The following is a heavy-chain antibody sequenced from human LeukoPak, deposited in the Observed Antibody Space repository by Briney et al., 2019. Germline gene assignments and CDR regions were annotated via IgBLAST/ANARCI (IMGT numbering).Heavy chain of an antibody. CDR1: GGSISSSSYY. Sequence: SETLSLTCTVSGGSISSSSYYWGWIRQPPGKGLEWIGRVYTSGNTNYNPSLKTRVTMSVDTSKNQFSLKLISVTAADTAVYFCARGGSGLGNTFDIWGQGTMVTVSS. CDR2: VYTSGNT. CDR3: ARGGSGLGNTFDI. J-gene: IGHJ3*02. D-gene: IGHD3-10*01. V-gene: IGHV4-39*07.